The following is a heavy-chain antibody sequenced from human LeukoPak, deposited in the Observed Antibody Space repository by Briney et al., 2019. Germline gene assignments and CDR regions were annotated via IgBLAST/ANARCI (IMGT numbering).Heavy chain of an antibody. CDR3: ARAGGVTYYYGSGSRLGVYYFDY. CDR2: INPNSGGT. CDR1: GYTFTGYY. V-gene: IGHV1-2*06. Sequence: ASVKVSCKVSGYTFTGYYMHWVRQAPGQGLEWMGRINPNSGGTNYAQKFQGRVTMTRDTSISTAYMELSRLRSDDTAVYYCARAGGVTYYYGSGSRLGVYYFDYWGQGTLVTVSS. D-gene: IGHD3-10*01. J-gene: IGHJ4*02.